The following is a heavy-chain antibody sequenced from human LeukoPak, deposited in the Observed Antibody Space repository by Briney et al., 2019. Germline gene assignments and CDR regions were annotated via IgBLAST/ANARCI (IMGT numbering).Heavy chain of an antibody. CDR3: ARVSITMVRGVIRS. D-gene: IGHD3-10*01. CDR2: INHSGST. V-gene: IGHV4-34*01. Sequence: PGGSLRLSCAASGFTFSSYSMNWVRQAPGKGLEWIGEINHSGSTNYNPSLKSRVTISVDTSKNQFSLKLSSVTAADTAVYYCARVSITMVRGVIRSWGQGTLVTVSS. J-gene: IGHJ5*02. CDR1: GFTFSSYS.